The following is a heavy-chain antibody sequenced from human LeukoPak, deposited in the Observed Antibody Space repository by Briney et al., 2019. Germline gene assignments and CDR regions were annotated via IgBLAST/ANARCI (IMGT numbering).Heavy chain of an antibody. Sequence: SETLSLTCTVSGGSISSSSYYWGWIRQPPGKGLEWIGSIYYSGSTYYNPSLKSRVTISVDTSKNQFSLKLSSVTAADTAVYYCARQRRLLWFGESFDYWGQGTLVTVSS. CDR2: IYYSGST. CDR3: ARQRRLLWFGESFDY. D-gene: IGHD3-10*01. CDR1: GGSISSSSYY. V-gene: IGHV4-39*01. J-gene: IGHJ4*02.